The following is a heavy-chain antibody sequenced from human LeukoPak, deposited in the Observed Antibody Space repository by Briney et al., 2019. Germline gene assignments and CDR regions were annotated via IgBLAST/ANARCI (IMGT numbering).Heavy chain of an antibody. J-gene: IGHJ5*02. V-gene: IGHV3-30*03. CDR3: ARSDVDMAA. CDR2: ISNDGSNK. D-gene: IGHD5-12*01. Sequence: PGGSLRLSCAASGFTFSTYGMHWVRQAPGKGLEWVAVISNDGSNKLYGDSVKGRFTISRDNSKNTLYLQVNSLRAEDTAVYYCARSDVDMAAWGQGTLVTVSS. CDR1: GFTFSTYG.